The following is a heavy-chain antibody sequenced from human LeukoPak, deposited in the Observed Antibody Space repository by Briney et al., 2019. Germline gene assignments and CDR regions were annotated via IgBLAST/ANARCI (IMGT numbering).Heavy chain of an antibody. CDR3: ARDLNSGWYFFPNNKPGPFDH. CDR1: GFTFSSYW. CDR2: IKQDGSEK. J-gene: IGHJ4*02. V-gene: IGHV3-7*01. Sequence: GGSLRLSCAASGFTFSSYWMSWVRQAPGKGLEWVANIKQDGSEKYYVDSVKGRFTISRDNAKNSLYLQMNSLRAEDTAVYYCARDLNSGWYFFPNNKPGPFDHWGQGTLVTVSS. D-gene: IGHD6-19*01.